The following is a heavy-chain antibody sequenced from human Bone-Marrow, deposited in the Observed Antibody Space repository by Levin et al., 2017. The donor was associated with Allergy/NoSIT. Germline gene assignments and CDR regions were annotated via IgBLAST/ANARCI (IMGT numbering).Heavy chain of an antibody. J-gene: IGHJ2*01. CDR1: GFTFSSYG. CDR3: ARGEGIAAAGTSRYWYFDL. D-gene: IGHD6-13*01. V-gene: IGHV3-33*01. Sequence: GESLKISCAASGFTFSSYGMHWVRQAPGKGLEWVAVIWYDGSNKYYADSVKGRFTISRDNSKNTLYLQMNSLRAEDTAVYYCARGEGIAAAGTSRYWYFDLWGRGTLVTVSS. CDR2: IWYDGSNK.